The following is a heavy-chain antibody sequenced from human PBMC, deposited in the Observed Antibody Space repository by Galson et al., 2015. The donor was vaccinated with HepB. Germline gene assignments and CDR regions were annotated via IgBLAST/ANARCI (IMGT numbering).Heavy chain of an antibody. V-gene: IGHV3-21*01. CDR1: GFTFRSYS. J-gene: IGHJ4*02. D-gene: IGHD1-7*01. CDR3: ALGTTDKWIYYDY. Sequence: SLRLSCAASGFTFRSYSMSWVRQAPGKGLEWVSTMSDSSSYIYYADSVKGRFTISRDNAKGSLYLQMNSLRAEDTAVYYCALGTTDKWIYYDYWGQGTLVTVSS. CDR2: MSDSSSYI.